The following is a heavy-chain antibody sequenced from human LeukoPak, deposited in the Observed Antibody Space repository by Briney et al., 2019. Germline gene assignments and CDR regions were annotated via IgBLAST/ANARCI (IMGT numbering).Heavy chain of an antibody. CDR3: ASPVYVSGSFYAFDI. V-gene: IGHV3-48*04. CDR2: ISSSSNTI. J-gene: IGHJ3*02. Sequence: GGSLRLSCAASGFTFSSYSMNWVRQAPGKGLEGGSYISSSSNTIKYADSVKCRFTISRDNAKNSLYLQMNSLRAEDTAVYYCASPVYVSGSFYAFDIWGQGTMVTVSS. CDR1: GFTFSSYS. D-gene: IGHD3-10*01.